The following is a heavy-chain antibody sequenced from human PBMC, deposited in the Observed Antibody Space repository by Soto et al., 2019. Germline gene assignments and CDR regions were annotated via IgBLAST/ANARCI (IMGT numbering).Heavy chain of an antibody. CDR3: ARVPDR. CDR1: GFSISSGGYS. CDR2: IYHSGST. V-gene: IGHV4-30-2*01. D-gene: IGHD2-2*01. Sequence: SETLSLTCAFSGFSISSGGYSWSWIRQPPGKGLEWIGYIYHSGSTYYNPSLKSRVTISVDRSKNQFSLKLSSVTAADTAVYYCARVPDRWGQGTLVTVSS. J-gene: IGHJ5*02.